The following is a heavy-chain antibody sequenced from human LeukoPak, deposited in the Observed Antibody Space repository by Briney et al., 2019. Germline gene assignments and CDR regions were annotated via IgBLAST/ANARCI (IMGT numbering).Heavy chain of an antibody. CDR1: GFTFSSYS. V-gene: IGHV3-7*01. CDR2: IKQDGSEK. CDR3: AKSDWFDP. Sequence: GGSLRLSCAASGFTFSSYSMNWVRQAPGKGLEWVANIKQDGSEKYYVDSVKGRFTISRDNAKNTLYLEMNSLRADDTAVYYCAKSDWFDPWGQGTLVTVSS. J-gene: IGHJ5*02.